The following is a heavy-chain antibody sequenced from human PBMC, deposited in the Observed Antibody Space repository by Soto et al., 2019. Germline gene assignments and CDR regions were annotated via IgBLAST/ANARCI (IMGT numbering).Heavy chain of an antibody. D-gene: IGHD3-16*01. CDR1: GLALRSDW. J-gene: IGHJ4*02. CDR2: IKSNLDGGTT. CDR3: ATARRQTNYGWSKTFEF. V-gene: IGHV3-15*07. Sequence: QLVESGGGLVEPGESLRLSCTASGLALRSDWLSWVRQVPGKGLEWLGLIKSNLDGGTTDYAAPLKGRISIARDASRNTVYLRIDRLNNEDADFCYCATARRQTNYGWSKTFEFWGQGTLVTVSS.